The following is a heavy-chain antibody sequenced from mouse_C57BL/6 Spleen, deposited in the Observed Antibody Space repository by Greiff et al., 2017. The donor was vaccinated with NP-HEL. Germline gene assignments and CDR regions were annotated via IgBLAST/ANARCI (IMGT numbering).Heavy chain of an antibody. CDR3: ASVDYYGSSAYAMDY. V-gene: IGHV1-69*01. CDR1: GYTFTSYW. CDR2: IDPSDSYT. J-gene: IGHJ4*01. D-gene: IGHD1-1*01. Sequence: QVQLQQPGAELVMPGASVKLSCKASGYTFTSYWMHWVKQRPGQGLEWIGEIDPSDSYTNYNQKFKGKSTLTVDKSSSTAYMQLSSLTSEDSAVYYCASVDYYGSSAYAMDYWGQGTSVTVSS.